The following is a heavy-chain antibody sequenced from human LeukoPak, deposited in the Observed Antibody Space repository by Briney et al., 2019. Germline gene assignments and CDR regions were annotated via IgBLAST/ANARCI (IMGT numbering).Heavy chain of an antibody. V-gene: IGHV3-23*01. D-gene: IGHD6-19*01. CDR1: GFTFSSYV. CDR2: ISGSGGST. CDR3: AKDRHRYSSGWVY. Sequence: QAGGSLRLSCAASGFTFSSYVMSWVRQAPGKGLEWVSAISGSGGSTYYADSVKGRFTISRDNSKNTLYLQMNSLRAEDTAVYYCAKDRHRYSSGWVYWGQGTLVTVSS. J-gene: IGHJ4*02.